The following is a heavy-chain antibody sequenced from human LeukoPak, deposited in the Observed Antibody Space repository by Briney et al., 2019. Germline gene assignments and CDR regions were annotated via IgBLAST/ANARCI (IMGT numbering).Heavy chain of an antibody. J-gene: IGHJ4*02. CDR2: ISSSSGTI. D-gene: IGHD3-10*01. V-gene: IGHV3-48*02. Sequence: QTGGSLRLSCAASGFTFSSYSMNWVRRAPGKGLEWVSYISSSSGTIYYADSVKGRFTISRDNAKNSLYLQMNSLRDDDTAVYYCARERFGDFDYGGQGTLVTVSS. CDR1: GFTFSSYS. CDR3: ARERFGDFDY.